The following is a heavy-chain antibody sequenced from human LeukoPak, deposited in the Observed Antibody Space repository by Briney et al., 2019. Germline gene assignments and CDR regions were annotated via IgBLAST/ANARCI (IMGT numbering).Heavy chain of an antibody. CDR3: ARAGRWELLHEGPDY. CDR1: GFTFTNFW. V-gene: IGHV3-7*02. Sequence: GGSLRLSCEASGFTFTNFWMSWVRQAPGKGLEWVATIKQDGSVQHYVDSVKGRFTISRDNPKNSVYLQMNSLRAEDTAVYYCARAGRWELLHEGPDYWGQGTLVTVSS. D-gene: IGHD1-26*01. CDR2: IKQDGSVQ. J-gene: IGHJ4*02.